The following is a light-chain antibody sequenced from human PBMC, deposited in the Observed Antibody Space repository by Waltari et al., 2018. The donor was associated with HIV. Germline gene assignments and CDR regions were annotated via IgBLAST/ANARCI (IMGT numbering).Light chain of an antibody. CDR3: SSYAGNNNLL. Sequence: QSALPQPPSASGSPGQSVTISCTGTNSAVGTSAYVSWYQQYPGKAPKLIIYQVSKRPSGVPDRFSGSKSVNTAFLTVSGLQTDDEADYHCSSYAGNNNLLFGGGTKLTVL. CDR2: QVS. V-gene: IGLV2-8*01. J-gene: IGLJ3*02. CDR1: NSAVGTSAY.